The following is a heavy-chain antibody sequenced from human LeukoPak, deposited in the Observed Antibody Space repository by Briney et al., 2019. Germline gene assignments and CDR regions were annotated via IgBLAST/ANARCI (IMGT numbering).Heavy chain of an antibody. V-gene: IGHV3-23*01. CDR3: AKAGYCSGGSCYSIDY. Sequence: GGSLRLSCAASGFTFSSYAMSWVRQAPGKGLEWVSAIGGSGGSTYYADSVKGRFTISRDNSKNTLYLQMNSLRAEDTAVYYCAKAGYCSGGSCYSIDYWGQGTLVTVSS. CDR1: GFTFSSYA. D-gene: IGHD2-15*01. CDR2: IGGSGGST. J-gene: IGHJ4*02.